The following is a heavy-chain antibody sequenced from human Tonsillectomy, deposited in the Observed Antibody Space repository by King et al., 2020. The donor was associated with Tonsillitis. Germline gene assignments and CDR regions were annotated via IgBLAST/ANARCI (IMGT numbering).Heavy chain of an antibody. CDR2: ISYDGSNK. V-gene: IGHV3-30*18. J-gene: IGHJ4*02. CDR1: KFTFSNYG. D-gene: IGHD2-21*01. Sequence: VQLVESGGGVVQPGRSLRLSCAASKFTFSNYGMHWVRQAPGKGLEWVAAISYDGSNKYYADSVKGRFSISRDNSKNTLYLQMNSLRAEDTAVYSCAKVPTEKELWWPWDYWGRGTHVTVSS. CDR3: AKVPTEKELWWPWDY.